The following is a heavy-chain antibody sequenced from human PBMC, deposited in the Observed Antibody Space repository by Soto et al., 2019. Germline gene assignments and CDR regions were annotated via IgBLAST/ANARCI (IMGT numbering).Heavy chain of an antibody. Sequence: SGPTLVNPTQTLTLTCTFSGFSLSTSGVGVGWIRQPPGKALEWLALIYWNDDKRYSPSLKSRLTITKDTSKNQVVLTMTNMDPVDTATYYCAHSRAVSIAAAFGGAPSLKTYYFDYWGQGTLVTVSS. J-gene: IGHJ4*02. D-gene: IGHD6-13*01. CDR3: AHSRAVSIAAAFGGAPSLKTYYFDY. V-gene: IGHV2-5*01. CDR1: GFSLSTSGVG. CDR2: IYWNDDK.